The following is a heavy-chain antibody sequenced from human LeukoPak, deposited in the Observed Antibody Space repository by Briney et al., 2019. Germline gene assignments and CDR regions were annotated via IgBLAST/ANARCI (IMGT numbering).Heavy chain of an antibody. V-gene: IGHV3-49*03. D-gene: IGHD4-17*01. Sequence: PGGSLRLSCTASGFTFGDYAMSWFRQAPGKGLEWVGFIRSKAYGGTTEYAASVKGRFTISRDDSKSIAYLRMNSLKTEDTAVYYCTRTYGDYNPAVFDYWGQGTLVTVSS. CDR3: TRTYGDYNPAVFDY. CDR2: IRSKAYGGTT. CDR1: GFTFGDYA. J-gene: IGHJ4*02.